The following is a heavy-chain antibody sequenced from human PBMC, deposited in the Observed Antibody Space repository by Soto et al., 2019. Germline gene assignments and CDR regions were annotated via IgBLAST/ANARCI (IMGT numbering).Heavy chain of an antibody. CDR2: IYPGDSDT. Sequence: GESLKISCKGSGYSFTSYWIGWVRQMPGKGLEWMGIIYPGDSDTRYSPSFQGQVTISAGKSISTAYLQWTSLKASDTAIYYCSKFKYSTSVRYLQHWGQGTPVTVSS. CDR3: SKFKYSTSVRYLQH. D-gene: IGHD6-6*01. CDR1: GYSFTSYW. J-gene: IGHJ1*01. V-gene: IGHV5-51*01.